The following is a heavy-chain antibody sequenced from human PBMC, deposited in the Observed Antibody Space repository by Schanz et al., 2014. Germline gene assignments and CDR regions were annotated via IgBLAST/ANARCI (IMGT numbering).Heavy chain of an antibody. Sequence: QVQLQQWGAGLLKPSETLSLTCAFSGGSFSGYWWTWVRQSPGKGLECIGEVNHGGYTNYNPSLRIRVTVSVDMSRKQFSLRLISVTAADTAAYYCATWSGTRLFHNWGQGTLVTVSS. V-gene: IGHV4-34*01. D-gene: IGHD1-7*01. CDR3: ATWSGTRLFHN. CDR2: VNHGGYT. J-gene: IGHJ4*02. CDR1: GGSFSGYW.